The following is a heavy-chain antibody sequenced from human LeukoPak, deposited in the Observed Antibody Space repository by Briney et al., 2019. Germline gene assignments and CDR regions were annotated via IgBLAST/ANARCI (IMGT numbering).Heavy chain of an antibody. J-gene: IGHJ6*02. CDR2: INPSGGST. CDR1: GYTFTSYY. Sequence: ASVKVSCKASGYTFTSYYMHWVRQAPGQGLEWMGIINPSGGSTSYAQKFQGRVTMTTDTSTSTAYMELRSLRSDDTAVYYCARDPLLRIAARTTGYYGMDVWGQGTTVTVSS. CDR3: ARDPLLRIAARTTGYYGMDV. D-gene: IGHD6-6*01. V-gene: IGHV1-46*01.